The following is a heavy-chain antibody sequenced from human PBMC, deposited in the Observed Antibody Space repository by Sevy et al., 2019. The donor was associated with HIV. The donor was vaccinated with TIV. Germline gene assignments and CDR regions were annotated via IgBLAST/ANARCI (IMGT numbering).Heavy chain of an antibody. J-gene: IGHJ4*02. V-gene: IGHV3-7*01. CDR2: IKQDGGET. CDR3: AREWHATFDF. Sequence: GGSLRLSCAVSGFSFNSYWMSWVRQAPGKGLEWVASIKQDGGETYYVDSMKGRFTISSDNAKNSLYLQMSSLRVEDTAVYYCAREWHATFDFWGQGTLVTVSS. CDR1: GFSFNSYW.